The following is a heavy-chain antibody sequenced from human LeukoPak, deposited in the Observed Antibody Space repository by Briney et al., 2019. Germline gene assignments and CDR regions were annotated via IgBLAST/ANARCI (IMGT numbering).Heavy chain of an antibody. V-gene: IGHV3-30*18. CDR1: GSTFSSYG. CDR3: AKGIDYYDSSGYSALGY. D-gene: IGHD3-22*01. Sequence: GGSLRLSCAASGSTFSSYGMHWVRQAPGKGLEWVAVISYDGSNKYYADSVKGRFTISRDNSKNTLYLQMNSLRAEDTAVYYCAKGIDYYDSSGYSALGYWGQGTLVTVSS. J-gene: IGHJ4*02. CDR2: ISYDGSNK.